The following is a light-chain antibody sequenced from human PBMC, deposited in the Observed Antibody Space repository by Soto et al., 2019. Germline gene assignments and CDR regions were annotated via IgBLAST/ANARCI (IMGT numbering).Light chain of an antibody. CDR3: XXYGRSPFT. V-gene: IGKV3-20*01. J-gene: IGKJ3*01. CDR2: GAS. Sequence: EIVLTQSPGTLSLSPGERATLSCRASQSVSSSYLAWYQQKPGQAPRLLIYGASSRATGIPGRFSGSGSGTDFTLTISRLEPEDFAVYXXXXYGRSPFTFGPGTKVDIK. CDR1: QSVSSSY.